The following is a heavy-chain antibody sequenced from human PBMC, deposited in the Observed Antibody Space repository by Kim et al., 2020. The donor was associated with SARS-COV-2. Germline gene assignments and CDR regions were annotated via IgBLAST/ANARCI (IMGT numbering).Heavy chain of an antibody. Sequence: ASVTVSCKASGYTFTSYYIHWVRQAPGQGLEWLGVVNPSGGMTTYAQKFQGRVTLTRDTSTSTVYMELSSLRYEDTAVYYCARGRYSSGLFDYWGQGTLVSVSP. CDR2: VNPSGGMT. V-gene: IGHV1-46*01. J-gene: IGHJ4*02. D-gene: IGHD6-19*01. CDR1: GYTFTSYY. CDR3: ARGRYSSGLFDY.